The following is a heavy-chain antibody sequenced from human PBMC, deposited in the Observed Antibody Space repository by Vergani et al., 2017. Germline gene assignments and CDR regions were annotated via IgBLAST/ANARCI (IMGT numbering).Heavy chain of an antibody. CDR1: GFTVSSNY. Sequence: EVQLVESGGGLVQPGGSLRLSCAASGFTVSSNYMSWDRQAPGKGLEWVSVIYSGGSTYYADSVKGRFTISRDNSKNTLYLQMNSLRAEDTAVYYCARDRSRRPYYGMDVWGQGTTVTVSS. V-gene: IGHV3-66*02. J-gene: IGHJ6*02. CDR3: ARDRSRRPYYGMDV. CDR2: IYSGGST.